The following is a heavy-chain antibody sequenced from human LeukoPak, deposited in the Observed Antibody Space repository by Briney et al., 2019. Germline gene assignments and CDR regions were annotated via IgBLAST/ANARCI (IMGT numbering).Heavy chain of an antibody. J-gene: IGHJ4*02. Sequence: GGSLRLSCAASGFTFSSYSMNWVRQAPGKGLEWVSYISSSSSTIYYADSVKGRFTISRDNAKNSLYLQMNSLRAEDTAVYYCARARRQWLVGTTIRGDNPPYYFDYWGQGTLVTVSS. CDR1: GFTFSSYS. CDR2: ISSSSSTI. D-gene: IGHD6-19*01. CDR3: ARARRQWLVGTTIRGDNPPYYFDY. V-gene: IGHV3-48*01.